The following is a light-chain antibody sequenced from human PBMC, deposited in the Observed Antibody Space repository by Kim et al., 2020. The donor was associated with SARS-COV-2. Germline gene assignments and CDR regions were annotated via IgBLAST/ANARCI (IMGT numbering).Light chain of an antibody. V-gene: IGKV1-6*01. CDR1: QDIRNH. Sequence: ASVGDRVTITCRASQDIRNHLGWYQQKPGKAPKCLIYAASTLESGVPSRFSGSGSGTDFTLTISSLQPDDFASYYCLQDYNYPRTFGQGTKVDIK. J-gene: IGKJ1*01. CDR3: LQDYNYPRT. CDR2: AAS.